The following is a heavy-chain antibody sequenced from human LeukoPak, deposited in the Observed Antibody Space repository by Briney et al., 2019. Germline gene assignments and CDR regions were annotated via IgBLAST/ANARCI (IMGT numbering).Heavy chain of an antibody. CDR3: ARDKVGYCSGGSCYLNWFDP. D-gene: IGHD2-15*01. Sequence: SETLSLTCTVSGGSISSYYWSWIRQPPGKGPEWIGYIYYSGSTNYNPSLKSRVTISVDRSKNQFSLKLSSVTAADTAVYYCARDKVGYCSGGSCYLNWFDPWGQGNLVTVSS. V-gene: IGHV4-59*12. CDR1: GGSISSYY. CDR2: IYYSGST. J-gene: IGHJ5*02.